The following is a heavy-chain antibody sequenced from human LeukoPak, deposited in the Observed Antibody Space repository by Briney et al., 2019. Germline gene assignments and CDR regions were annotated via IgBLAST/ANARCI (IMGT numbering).Heavy chain of an antibody. CDR2: IIPIFGTA. D-gene: IGHD2-8*01. Sequence: GASVKVSCKSSGGTFSSYAISWVRQAPGQGLEWMGGIIPIFGTANYAQKFQGRVTITTDESTSTAYMELSSLRSEDTAVYYCASNAPQKGNGFDPWGQGTLVTVSS. J-gene: IGHJ5*02. CDR1: GGTFSSYA. V-gene: IGHV1-69*05. CDR3: ASNAPQKGNGFDP.